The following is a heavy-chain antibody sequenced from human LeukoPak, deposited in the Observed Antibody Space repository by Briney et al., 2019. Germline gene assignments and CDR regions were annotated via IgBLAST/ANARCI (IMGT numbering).Heavy chain of an antibody. CDR1: GGSISSSSYY. Sequence: SETLSLTCTVSGGSISSSSYYWGWIRQPPGKGLEWIGSIYYSGSTYYNPFLKSRVTISVDTSKNQFSLKLSSVTAADTAVYYCAIAVATNWFDPWGQGTLVTVSS. J-gene: IGHJ5*02. V-gene: IGHV4-39*07. CDR3: AIAVATNWFDP. CDR2: IYYSGST. D-gene: IGHD6-19*01.